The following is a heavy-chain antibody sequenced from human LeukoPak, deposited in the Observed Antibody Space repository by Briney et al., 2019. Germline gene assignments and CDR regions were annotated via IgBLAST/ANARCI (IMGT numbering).Heavy chain of an antibody. CDR3: AKDLSGYGFNWFDP. CDR2: ISGSGGST. D-gene: IGHD5-18*01. V-gene: IGHV3-23*01. CDR1: GFTFSSYA. J-gene: IGHJ5*02. Sequence: GVSLRLSCAASGFTFSSYAMSWVRQAPGKGLEWVSAISGSGGSTYYADSVKGRFTISRDNSKNTLYLQMNSLRAEDTAVYYCAKDLSGYGFNWFDPWGQGTLVTVSS.